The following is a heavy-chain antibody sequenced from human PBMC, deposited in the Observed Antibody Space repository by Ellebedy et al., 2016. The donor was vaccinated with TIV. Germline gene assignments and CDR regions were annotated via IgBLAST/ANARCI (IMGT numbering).Heavy chain of an antibody. D-gene: IGHD5-24*01. V-gene: IGHV4-30-4*01. CDR2: IYYSGNT. J-gene: IGHJ4*02. CDR3: SRGGDGYMHY. CDR1: GGSNSSGDYY. Sequence: MPSETLSLTCTVSGGSNSSGDYYRSSIRQTPGKGLEWIGYIYYSGNTYHNRSLKSRVTISVDTSKNQFSLKLSSVPAAYTAVYYWSRGGDGYMHYWGQGTLVTVSS.